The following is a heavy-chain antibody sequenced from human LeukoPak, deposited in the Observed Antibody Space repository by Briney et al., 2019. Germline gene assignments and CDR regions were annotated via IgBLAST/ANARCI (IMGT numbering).Heavy chain of an antibody. J-gene: IGHJ3*02. CDR2: IYPGGSDT. V-gene: IGHV5-51*01. D-gene: IGHD1-26*01. CDR1: GYSFTSYW. CDR3: ARRIVGATWNGAFDI. Sequence: GESLKVSCKSSGYSFTSYWIGWVRQMPGKGLEWMGIIYPGGSDTRYSPSFQGQVTISADRSISTAYLQWSSLKASDTAMYYCARRIVGATWNGAFDIWGQGTMVTVSS.